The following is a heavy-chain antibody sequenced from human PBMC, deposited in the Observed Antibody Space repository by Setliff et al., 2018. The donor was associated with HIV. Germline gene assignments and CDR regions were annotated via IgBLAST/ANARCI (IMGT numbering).Heavy chain of an antibody. CDR3: ARGDVYCTNGVCYNQHYYPMDV. Sequence: KPSETLSLTCTVPGGTIASGGHYWSWIRQHPGKGLEWIGYIFYSGDTSYNPSLKSRLTLSLAMSKNQFSLKVNSVTAADTAVYYCARGDVYCTNGVCYNQHYYPMDVWGQGTTVTVSS. V-gene: IGHV4-31*03. J-gene: IGHJ6*02. CDR1: GGTIASGGHY. CDR2: IFYSGDT. D-gene: IGHD2-8*01.